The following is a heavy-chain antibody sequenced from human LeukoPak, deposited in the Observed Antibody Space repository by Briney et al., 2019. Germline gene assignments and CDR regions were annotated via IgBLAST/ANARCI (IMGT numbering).Heavy chain of an antibody. CDR1: GFPFSTFG. V-gene: IGHV3-30*18. D-gene: IGHD1-26*01. CDR3: AKDRTVVGATSFDY. CDR2: IAYDGSVK. Sequence: GSSLTLSCAASGFPFSTFGMHWVRPAPGKGLEWVAAIAYDGSVKYYPDSLKGRLTISRDNSKNTLYLQMNSLRTEDTAVYSCAKDRTVVGATSFDYWGLGTLVTVSS. J-gene: IGHJ4*02.